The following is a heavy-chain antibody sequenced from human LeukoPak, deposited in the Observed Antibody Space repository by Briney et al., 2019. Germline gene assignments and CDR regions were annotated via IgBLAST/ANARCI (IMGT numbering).Heavy chain of an antibody. J-gene: IGHJ4*02. CDR3: ARESTDSSGYYSAAVDY. CDR1: GFIFSDYY. D-gene: IGHD3-22*01. CDR2: ISSSSSYI. V-gene: IGHV3-11*06. Sequence: GGSLRLSCAASGFIFSDYYMSWIRQAPGKGREWVSSISSSSSYIYYADSVKGRFTISRDNAKNSLYLQMNSLRAEDTAVYYCARESTDSSGYYSAAVDYWGQGTLVTVSS.